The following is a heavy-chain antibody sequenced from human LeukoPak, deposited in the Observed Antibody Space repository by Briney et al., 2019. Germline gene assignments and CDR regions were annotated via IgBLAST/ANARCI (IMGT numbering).Heavy chain of an antibody. V-gene: IGHV3-23*01. D-gene: IGHD6-6*01. CDR2: MSGSGGRT. CDR1: GFIFSSYA. CDR3: AKHRDIAVRPFHLDY. Sequence: GGSLRLSCAASGFIFSSYAMSWVRQAPGKGLEWVSGMSGSGGRTYYADSVKGRFTISRDNSKNTLSLQMNSLRAEDTAVYYCAKHRDIAVRPFHLDYGGEGTLVTVSS. J-gene: IGHJ4*02.